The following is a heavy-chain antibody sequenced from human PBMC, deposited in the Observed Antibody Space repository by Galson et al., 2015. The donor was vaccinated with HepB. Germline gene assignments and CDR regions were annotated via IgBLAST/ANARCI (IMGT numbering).Heavy chain of an antibody. V-gene: IGHV3-23*01. D-gene: IGHD2-2*01. J-gene: IGHJ4*02. CDR2: ISDSGFST. CDR1: GFTFSSYA. Sequence: LRLSCAASGFTFSSYAMNWVRQAPGKGLEWVSAISDSGFSTYYADSVKGRFTISRDNSKNTLSLQMNSLRAEDTAVYYCAKDTCSGTSCYGGFDYWGQGTLVTVSS. CDR3: AKDTCSGTSCYGGFDY.